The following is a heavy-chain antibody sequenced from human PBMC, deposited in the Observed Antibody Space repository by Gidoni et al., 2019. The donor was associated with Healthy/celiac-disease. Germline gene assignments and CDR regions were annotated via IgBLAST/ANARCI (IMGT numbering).Heavy chain of an antibody. Sequence: QLQLQESGPGLVEPSETLSLTCTVSACSISSSSHYWGWLRQPPGKGLEWIGSIYYSGSTDYNPSLKSRVTISVDTSKNQFSLKLSSVTAADTAVYYCARHGSHEAGTLGDFDYWGQGTLVTVSS. V-gene: IGHV4-39*01. D-gene: IGHD6-19*01. CDR1: ACSISSSSHY. J-gene: IGHJ4*02. CDR2: IYYSGST. CDR3: ARHGSHEAGTLGDFDY.